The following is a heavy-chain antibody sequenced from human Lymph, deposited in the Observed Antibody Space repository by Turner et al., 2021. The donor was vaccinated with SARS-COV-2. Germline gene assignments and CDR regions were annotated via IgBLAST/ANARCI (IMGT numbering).Heavy chain of an antibody. CDR3: ARDSSSGWQFDY. Sequence: QVQLVQSGAEVRKPGASVKVPCKASGYTFTGYYMHWVRQAPGQGLEWMGWINPNSGGTYYAQKFQGRVTMTRDTSISTAYMELSRLRSDDTAVYYCARDSSSGWQFDYWGQGTLVTVSS. J-gene: IGHJ4*02. CDR1: GYTFTGYY. V-gene: IGHV1-2*02. D-gene: IGHD6-19*01. CDR2: INPNSGGT.